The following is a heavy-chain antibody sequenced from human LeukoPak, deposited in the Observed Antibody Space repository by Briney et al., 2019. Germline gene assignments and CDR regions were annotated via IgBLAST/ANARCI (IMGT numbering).Heavy chain of an antibody. V-gene: IGHV1-24*01. CDR1: GFTLTELS. Sequence: ASVKVSCKVSGFTLTELSMHWVRQAPGKGLEWMGGFDPEDGETIYAQKFQGRVTMTEDTSTDTVYMELSSLRSEDTAVYYCARIVGARYYFDYWGQGTLVTVSS. CDR3: ARIVGARYYFDY. J-gene: IGHJ4*02. CDR2: FDPEDGET. D-gene: IGHD1-26*01.